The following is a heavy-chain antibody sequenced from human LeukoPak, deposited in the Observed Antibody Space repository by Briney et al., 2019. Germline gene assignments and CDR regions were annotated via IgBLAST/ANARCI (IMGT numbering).Heavy chain of an antibody. V-gene: IGHV4-38-2*02. D-gene: IGHD3-10*01. Sequence: SETLSLTCTVSGYSISSGYYWGWNRQPPGQGLEWIGRIYHSGSTYYNPSLESRVTISVDTSKKQFSLKLNSVTAADTAVYYCARDLRAMVRGVIWGNWGQGSLVTVSS. CDR3: ARDLRAMVRGVIWGN. CDR2: IYHSGST. CDR1: GYSISSGYY. J-gene: IGHJ4*02.